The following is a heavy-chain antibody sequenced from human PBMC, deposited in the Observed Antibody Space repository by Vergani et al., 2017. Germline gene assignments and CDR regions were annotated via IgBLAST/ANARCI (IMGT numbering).Heavy chain of an antibody. CDR2: ISSSSSYT. D-gene: IGHD6-19*01. V-gene: IGHV3-11*05. CDR3: ARDVSGWAYDY. Sequence: VQLVESGGGVVQPGGSLRLSCAASGFTFSDYYMSWIRQAPGKGLEWVSYISSSSSYTNYADSVKGRFTISRDNATNSLYLQMNSLRAEDTAVYYCARDVSGWAYDYWGQGTLVTVSS. J-gene: IGHJ4*02. CDR1: GFTFSDYY.